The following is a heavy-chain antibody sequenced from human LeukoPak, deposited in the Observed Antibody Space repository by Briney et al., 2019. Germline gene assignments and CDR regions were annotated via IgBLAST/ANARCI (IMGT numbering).Heavy chain of an antibody. CDR1: GYSFTSYW. V-gene: IGHV5-51*01. J-gene: IGHJ3*02. CDR3: AATYCSSTSCRDAFDI. Sequence: GESLKISCKGSGYSFTSYWIGWVRQMPGKGLEWMGIIYPCDSDTRYSPSFQGQVTISADKSISTAYLQWSSLKASDTAMYYCAATYCSSTSCRDAFDIWGQGTMVTVSS. CDR2: IYPCDSDT. D-gene: IGHD2-2*01.